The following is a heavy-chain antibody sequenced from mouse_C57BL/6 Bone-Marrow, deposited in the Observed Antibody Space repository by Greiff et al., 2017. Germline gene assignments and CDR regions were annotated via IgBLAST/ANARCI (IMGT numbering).Heavy chain of an antibody. V-gene: IGHV1-54*01. Sequence: QVQLQQSGAELVRPGTSVKVSCKASGYAFTNYLIEWVKQRPGQGLEWIGVINPGSGGTNYNEKFKGKATLTADKSSSTAYMQLSSLTSEDSAVYFCARDGNDYAMDYWGQGTSVTVSS. J-gene: IGHJ4*01. D-gene: IGHD2-1*01. CDR3: ARDGNDYAMDY. CDR2: INPGSGGT. CDR1: GYAFTNYL.